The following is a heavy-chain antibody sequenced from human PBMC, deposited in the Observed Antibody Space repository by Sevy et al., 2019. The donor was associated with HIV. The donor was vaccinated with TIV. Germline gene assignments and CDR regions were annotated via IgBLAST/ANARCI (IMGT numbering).Heavy chain of an antibody. V-gene: IGHV3-23*01. CDR2: ISGSGGST. J-gene: IGHJ4*02. D-gene: IGHD1-1*01. CDR1: GFTFSSYA. Sequence: LSLTCAASGFTFSSYAMSWVRQAPGKELEWVSAISGSGGSTYYADSVKGRFTISRDNSKNTLYLQMNSLRAEDTAVYYCAKGERAPDYWGQGTLVTVSS. CDR3: AKGERAPDY.